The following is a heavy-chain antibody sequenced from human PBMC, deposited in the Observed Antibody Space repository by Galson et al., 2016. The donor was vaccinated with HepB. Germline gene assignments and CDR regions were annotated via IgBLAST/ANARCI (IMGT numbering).Heavy chain of an antibody. CDR3: QEGGPGDDFDY. CDR1: GGTFSRFA. Sequence: SVKVSCKASGGTFSRFAITWVRQAPGQGLEWMGMIIPIFGTTNYAQKFQGRVSIIADESTSTAYMELSSLRSEDAAVYFCQEGGPGDDFDYWGQGTLVTVSS. V-gene: IGHV1-69*13. D-gene: IGHD5-24*01. J-gene: IGHJ4*02. CDR2: IIPIFGTT.